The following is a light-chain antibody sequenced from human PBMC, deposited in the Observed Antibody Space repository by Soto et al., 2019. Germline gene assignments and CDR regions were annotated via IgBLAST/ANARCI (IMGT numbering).Light chain of an antibody. Sequence: DIQMTQSPSTVSASVGDRVTITCRASQSVSSWLAWYQQKPGKAPKLLIYDASDLESGVPSRFSGSGSGTEFTLTISSLQPDDFATYYCQHYNSYSEAFGQGTKVDIK. J-gene: IGKJ1*01. CDR1: QSVSSW. CDR2: DAS. CDR3: QHYNSYSEA. V-gene: IGKV1-5*01.